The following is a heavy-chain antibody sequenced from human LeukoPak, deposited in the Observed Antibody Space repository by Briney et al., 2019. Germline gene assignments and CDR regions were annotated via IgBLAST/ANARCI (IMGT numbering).Heavy chain of an antibody. D-gene: IGHD2-2*02. Sequence: SVKVSCKASGGTVSSYAISWVRQAPGQGLEWMGGIIPIFGTANYAQKFQGRVTITADESTSTAYMELSSLRSEDTAVYYCARAYCSSTSCYNYFDYWGQGTLVTVSS. CDR3: ARAYCSSTSCYNYFDY. J-gene: IGHJ4*02. V-gene: IGHV1-69*13. CDR2: IIPIFGTA. CDR1: GGTVSSYA.